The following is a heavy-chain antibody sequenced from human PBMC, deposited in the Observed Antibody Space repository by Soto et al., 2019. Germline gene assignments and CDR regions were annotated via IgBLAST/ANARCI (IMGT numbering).Heavy chain of an antibody. D-gene: IGHD3-22*01. Sequence: EASVKVSCKASGYTFTGNYMHWVRQAPGQGLEWMGWISPNSGGTNYAQRFQGRVTLTRDTSISTAYMELSRLRTDDTAVYYCARDSPDTSGYYYEGTYYYHYGMDVWGQGTTVTVSS. V-gene: IGHV1-2*02. CDR2: ISPNSGGT. CDR1: GYTFTGNY. CDR3: ARDSPDTSGYYYEGTYYYHYGMDV. J-gene: IGHJ6*02.